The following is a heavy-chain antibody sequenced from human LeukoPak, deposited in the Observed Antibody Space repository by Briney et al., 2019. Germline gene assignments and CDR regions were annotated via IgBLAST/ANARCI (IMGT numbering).Heavy chain of an antibody. Sequence: HSGGSLRLSCAASGFPFTNYAVHWVRQAPGKGLEWVAAISFDGSDKYYTDSVKGRFTISRDNSKNTLSLQMNSLRAADTAVYYCARGGYHAYYLDYWGQGSLVTVSS. D-gene: IGHD5-18*01. J-gene: IGHJ4*02. CDR2: ISFDGSDK. V-gene: IGHV3-30-3*01. CDR1: GFPFTNYA. CDR3: ARGGYHAYYLDY.